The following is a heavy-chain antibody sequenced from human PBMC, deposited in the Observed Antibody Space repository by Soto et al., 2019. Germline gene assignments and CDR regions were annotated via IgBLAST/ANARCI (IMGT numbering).Heavy chain of an antibody. CDR2: IYYSGST. J-gene: IGHJ5*02. D-gene: IGHD3-3*01. CDR1: GGSISSYY. Sequence: PSETLSLTCTVSGGSISSYYWSWIRQPPGKGLEWIGYIYYSGSTNYNPSLKSRVTISVDTSKNQFSLKLSSVTAADTAVYYCARDKSAKATIFGVAGTWFDPWGQGTLVTV. V-gene: IGHV4-59*01. CDR3: ARDKSAKATIFGVAGTWFDP.